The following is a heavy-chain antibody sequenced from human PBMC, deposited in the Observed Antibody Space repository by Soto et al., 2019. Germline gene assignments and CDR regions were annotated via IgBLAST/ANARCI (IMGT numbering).Heavy chain of an antibody. CDR2: IYYSGST. CDR1: GGSISSSSYY. CDR3: ARHSSNYGDYEYTYYYYYYMDV. J-gene: IGHJ6*03. D-gene: IGHD4-17*01. V-gene: IGHV4-39*01. Sequence: SETLSLTCTVSGGSISSSSYYWGWIRQPPGKRLEWIGSIYYSGSTYYNPSLKSRVTISVDTSKNQFSLKLSSVTAADTAVYYCARHSSNYGDYEYTYYYYYYMDVWGKGTTVTVSS.